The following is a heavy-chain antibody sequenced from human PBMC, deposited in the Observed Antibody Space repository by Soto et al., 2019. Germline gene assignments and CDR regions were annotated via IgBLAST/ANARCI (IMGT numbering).Heavy chain of an antibody. J-gene: IGHJ6*02. D-gene: IGHD1-26*01. V-gene: IGHV3-30*02. CDR3: AKVVGATGPHYYYGMDV. Sequence: GGSLRLSCAASGFTFSSYSMNWVRQAPGKGLEWVSSIRNNRSNKYYADSVKGRFTISRDNSKNSLYLQMNSLRAEDTAVYYCAKVVGATGPHYYYGMDVWGQGTTVTVSS. CDR1: GFTFSSYS. CDR2: IRNNRSNK.